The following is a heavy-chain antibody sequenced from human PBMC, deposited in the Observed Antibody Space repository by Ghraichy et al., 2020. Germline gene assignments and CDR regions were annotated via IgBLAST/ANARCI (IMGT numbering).Heavy chain of an antibody. CDR2: IVVGSGNT. CDR1: GFTFTSSA. CDR3: AADSTGNDAFDI. Sequence: SVKVSCKASGFTFTSSAVQWVRQARGKRLEWIGWIVVGSGNTNYAQKFQERVTITRDMSTSTAYMELSSLRSEGTDVYYCAADSTGNDAFDIWGQGTMVTVSS. J-gene: IGHJ3*02. V-gene: IGHV1-58*01. D-gene: IGHD4-11*01.